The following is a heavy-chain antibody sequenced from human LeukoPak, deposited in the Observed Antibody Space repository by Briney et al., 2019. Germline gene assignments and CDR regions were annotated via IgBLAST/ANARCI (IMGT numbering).Heavy chain of an antibody. Sequence: PSETLSPTCTVSGGSINSGNYYWSWIRQPAGKGLEWIGRIYTSGSTNSHPSLRTRVTISVDTSRNQFSLKLSSVTAADTAVYYCARGASYDSDDAFDIWGQGTMVTVSS. CDR3: ARGASYDSDDAFDI. D-gene: IGHD3-3*01. CDR1: GGSINSGNYY. V-gene: IGHV4-61*02. CDR2: IYTSGST. J-gene: IGHJ3*02.